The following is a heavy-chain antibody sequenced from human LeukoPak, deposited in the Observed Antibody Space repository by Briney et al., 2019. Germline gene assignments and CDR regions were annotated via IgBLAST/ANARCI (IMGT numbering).Heavy chain of an antibody. J-gene: IGHJ5*02. D-gene: IGHD6-13*01. CDR3: ARHREGYSSNWSWFDP. V-gene: IGHV5-51*01. CDR1: GYKFSNYR. Sequence: KRGESLKISCKGSGYKFSNYRIAWVRQVPGKGLEWMEIIYPGDSDTRYSPSFQGQVNISADKSINTAYVQWSSLKASDTAMYYCARHREGYSSNWSWFDPWGQGTLVTVSS. CDR2: IYPGDSDT.